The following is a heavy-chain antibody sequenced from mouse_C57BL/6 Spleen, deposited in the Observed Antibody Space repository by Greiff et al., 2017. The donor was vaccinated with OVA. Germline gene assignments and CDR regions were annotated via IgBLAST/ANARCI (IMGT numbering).Heavy chain of an antibody. V-gene: IGHV2-6-1*01. J-gene: IGHJ4*01. D-gene: IGHD2-12*01. CDR3: ARQTIVPYYAMDY. CDR1: GFSLTSYG. Sequence: VHLVESGPGLVAPSQSLSITCTVSGFSLTSYGVHWVRQPPGKGLEWLVVIWSDGSTTYNSALKSRLSISKDNSKSQVFLKMNRLQTDDTAMYYCARQTIVPYYAMDYWGQGTSVTVSS. CDR2: IWSDGST.